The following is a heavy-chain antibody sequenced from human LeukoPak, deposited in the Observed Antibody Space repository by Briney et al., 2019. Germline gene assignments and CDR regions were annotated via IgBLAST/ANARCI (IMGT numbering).Heavy chain of an antibody. CDR1: GGSISSSSYY. D-gene: IGHD2-15*01. CDR3: ARVSFGDYFDY. J-gene: IGHJ4*02. CDR2: IYYSGST. Sequence: TSSETLSLTCTVSGGSISSSSYYWGWIRQPPGKGLEWIGSIYYSGSTYYNPSLKSRVTISVDTSKNQFSLKLSSVTAADTAVYYCARVSFGDYFDYWGQGTLVTVSS. V-gene: IGHV4-39*07.